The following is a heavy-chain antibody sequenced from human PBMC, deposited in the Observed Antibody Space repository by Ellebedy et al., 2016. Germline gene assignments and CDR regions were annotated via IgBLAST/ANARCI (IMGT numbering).Heavy chain of an antibody. D-gene: IGHD1-7*01. CDR3: TRGANYTFDI. CDR1: GLIVSYNS. CDR2: ISGASGTV. V-gene: IGHV3-48*04. J-gene: IGHJ3*02. Sequence: GESLKISCEASGLIVSYNSMNWVRQAPGKGLEWISHISGASGTVYYADSVKGRFTMSRDNAKNSLYLQMNSLRAGETAMYFCTRGANYTFDIWGQGTMVTVSS.